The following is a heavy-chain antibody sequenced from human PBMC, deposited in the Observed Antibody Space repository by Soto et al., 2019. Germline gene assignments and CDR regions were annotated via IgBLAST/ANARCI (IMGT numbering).Heavy chain of an antibody. CDR1: GGSINSRDYY. Sequence: PSETLSLTCTVSGGSINSRDYYWGLIHQPPGKGLEWIGNIYYSGSTYYNPSLKSRVTVSVDTSKNQFSLRLSSVTAADTAVYYCPLGYCSSTACYEPFHFWGQGTMVTVSS. CDR2: IYYSGST. J-gene: IGHJ3*01. D-gene: IGHD2-2*01. V-gene: IGHV4-39*01. CDR3: PLGYCSSTACYEPFHF.